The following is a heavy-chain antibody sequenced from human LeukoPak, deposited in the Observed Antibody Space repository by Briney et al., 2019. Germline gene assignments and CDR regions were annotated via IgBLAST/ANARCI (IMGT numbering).Heavy chain of an antibody. Sequence: PSETLSLTCAVYGGSFSGYYWSWIRQPPGRGLEGVGEINHSGSTNYNPSLKSRVTISVDTSKKQFSLQLSSVTAADTAVYYCARGGYCSGGSCYYTPRFDYWGQGTLVTVSS. CDR2: INHSGST. D-gene: IGHD2-15*01. CDR3: ARGGYCSGGSCYYTPRFDY. V-gene: IGHV4-34*01. CDR1: GGSFSGYY. J-gene: IGHJ4*02.